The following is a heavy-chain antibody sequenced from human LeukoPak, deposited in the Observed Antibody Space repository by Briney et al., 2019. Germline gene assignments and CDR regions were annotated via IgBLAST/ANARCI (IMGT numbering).Heavy chain of an antibody. CDR3: ARTRITIFGVVIPFDP. D-gene: IGHD3-3*01. V-gene: IGHV1-18*01. Sequence: PQASVKVSCKASGHTLTSYGISWVRQAPGQGLEWMGWISAYNGNTNYAQKLQGRVTMTTDTSTSTAYMELRSLRSDDTAVYYCARTRITIFGVVIPFDPWGQGTLVTVSS. J-gene: IGHJ5*02. CDR1: GHTLTSYG. CDR2: ISAYNGNT.